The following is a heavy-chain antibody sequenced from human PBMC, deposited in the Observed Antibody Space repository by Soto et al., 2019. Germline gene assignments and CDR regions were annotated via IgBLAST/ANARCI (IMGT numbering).Heavy chain of an antibody. J-gene: IGHJ6*02. Sequence: SETLSLTCTVSGGSISSYYCSWIRQPPGKGLEWIGYIYYSGSTNYNPSLKSRVNISVDTSKNQFSLKLSSVTAADTAVYYCARDRETEYCSGGSCYPRGYYGMDVWGQGTTVTVSS. CDR1: GGSISSYY. D-gene: IGHD2-15*01. CDR3: ARDRETEYCSGGSCYPRGYYGMDV. CDR2: IYYSGST. V-gene: IGHV4-59*01.